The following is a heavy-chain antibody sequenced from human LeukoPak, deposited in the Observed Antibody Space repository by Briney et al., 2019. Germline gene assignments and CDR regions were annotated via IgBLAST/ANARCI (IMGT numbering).Heavy chain of an antibody. J-gene: IGHJ4*02. CDR3: ARDGGSSWYFDY. D-gene: IGHD6-13*01. V-gene: IGHV3-48*04. CDR2: ISSSSTTI. Sequence: GGSLRLSCAASGFTFSSYSMMWVRQAPGKGLEWVSYISSSSTTIHYADSVKGRFTISRDNAKNSLYLQMSSLRAEDTAVYYCARDGGSSWYFDYWGQGTLVTVSS. CDR1: GFTFSSYS.